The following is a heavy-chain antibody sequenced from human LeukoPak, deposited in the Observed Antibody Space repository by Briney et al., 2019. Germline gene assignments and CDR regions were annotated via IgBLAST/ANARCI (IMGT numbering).Heavy chain of an antibody. CDR2: ISAYNGNT. CDR1: GYTFTSYG. V-gene: IGHV1-18*04. Sequence: ASVKVSCKASGYTFTSYGISWVRQAPGQGLEWMGWISAYNGNTNYAQKLQGRVTMTTDTSTSTAYMELRSLRSDDTAVYYCARDTGVLRYFDWLLHNYYYHGMDVWGKGTTVTVSS. D-gene: IGHD3-9*01. CDR3: ARDTGVLRYFDWLLHNYYYHGMDV. J-gene: IGHJ6*04.